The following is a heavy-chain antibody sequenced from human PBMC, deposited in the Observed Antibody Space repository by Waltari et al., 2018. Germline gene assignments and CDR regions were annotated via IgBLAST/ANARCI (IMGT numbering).Heavy chain of an antibody. CDR2: IYHSGST. V-gene: IGHV4-38-2*01. Sequence: QVQLQESGPGLVKPSETLSRTCAVSGYSISSGYSWGWIRQPPGKGLEWIGSIYHSGSTYYNPSLKSRVTISVDTSKNQFSLKLSSVTAADTAVYYCARSHSGDYYYGMDVWGQGTTVTVSS. CDR3: ARSHSGDYYYGMDV. CDR1: GYSISSGYS. J-gene: IGHJ6*02. D-gene: IGHD3-10*01.